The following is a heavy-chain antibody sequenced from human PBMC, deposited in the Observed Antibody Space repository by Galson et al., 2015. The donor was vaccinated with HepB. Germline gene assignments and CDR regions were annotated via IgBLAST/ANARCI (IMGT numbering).Heavy chain of an antibody. V-gene: IGHV2-5*02. Sequence: PALVKPTQTLTLTCTFSGFSLSTSGVGVGWIRQPPGKALEWLALIYWDDDKRYSPSLTSRLTITKNTSKNQVVLTMTNMDPVDTATYYCAHIASPYCGGDCYSRGYFDYWGQGTLVTVSS. J-gene: IGHJ4*02. D-gene: IGHD2-21*02. CDR1: GFSLSTSGVG. CDR3: AHIASPYCGGDCYSRGYFDY. CDR2: IYWDDDK.